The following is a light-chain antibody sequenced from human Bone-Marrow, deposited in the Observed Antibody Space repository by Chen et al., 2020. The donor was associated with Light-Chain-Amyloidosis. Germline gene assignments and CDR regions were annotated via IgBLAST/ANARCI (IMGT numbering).Light chain of an antibody. Sequence: SFDLAPLPSVSVSPVQTARITCSGDTLSKKYAYWFQQKSGQAPVVVIYEDNNRPTGVPESFSGSTSGTKATLTICGAQVEDEADYYCYSTVASGNHRGVFGGGTKLTVL. V-gene: IGLV3-10*01. CDR3: YSTVASGNHRGV. CDR2: EDN. J-gene: IGLJ3*02. CDR1: TLSKKY.